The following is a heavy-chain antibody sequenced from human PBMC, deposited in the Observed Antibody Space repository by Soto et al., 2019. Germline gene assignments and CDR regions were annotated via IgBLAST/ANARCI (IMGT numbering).Heavy chain of an antibody. J-gene: IGHJ4*02. CDR3: ARDLNTVVTPDGY. Sequence: QVQLVQSGAEVKKPGSSVKVSCKASGGTFSSYTISWVRQAPGQGLEWMGRIIPILGIANYAQKFQGRVTITAEKSTSTAYMELSSLRSEDTAVYYCARDLNTVVTPDGYWGQGTLVTVSS. CDR1: GGTFSSYT. V-gene: IGHV1-69*08. CDR2: IIPILGIA. D-gene: IGHD2-21*02.